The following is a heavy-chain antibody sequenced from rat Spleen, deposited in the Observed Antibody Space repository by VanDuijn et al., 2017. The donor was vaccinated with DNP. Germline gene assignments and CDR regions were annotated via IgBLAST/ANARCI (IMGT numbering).Heavy chain of an antibody. CDR2: ISIQTHNYAT. Sequence: EVQLVETGGGLVQPGRSLKLSCVVSGFTFSSYWMYWIRQAPGKGLDWVASISIQTHNYATLYADSVRERFTISRDDSQGMVYLQMNNLKTEDTALYYCATLAYWGQGTLVTVSS. CDR3: ATLAY. CDR1: GFTFSSYW. V-gene: IGHV10-4*01. J-gene: IGHJ3*01.